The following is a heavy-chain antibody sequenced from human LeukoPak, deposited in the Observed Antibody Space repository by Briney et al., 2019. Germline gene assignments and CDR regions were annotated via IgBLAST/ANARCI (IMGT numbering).Heavy chain of an antibody. CDR2: IYYSGST. CDR1: GGSISSGGYY. J-gene: IGHJ4*02. Sequence: PSQTLSLTCTVSGGSISSGGYYWSWIRQHPGKGLEWIGYIYYSGSTYYNPSLKSRVTISVDTSKNKFSLKLSSVTAADTAVYYCARDNKVDSYGYHYYFDYWGQGTLVTVSS. V-gene: IGHV4-31*03. CDR3: ARDNKVDSYGYHYYFDY. D-gene: IGHD5-18*01.